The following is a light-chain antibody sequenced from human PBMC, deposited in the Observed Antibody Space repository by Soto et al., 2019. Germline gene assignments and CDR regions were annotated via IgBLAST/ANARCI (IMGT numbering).Light chain of an antibody. CDR2: GAS. CDR3: QHYNYWPPWT. CDR1: QSVSSN. V-gene: IGKV3-15*01. J-gene: IGKJ1*01. Sequence: EIVMTQSPATLSVSPGERATLSCRASQSVSSNLAWYQQKPGQAPRLLIYGASTRATGVPVRFSGSGSGTEVTLPISGPQPGEFSVYYCQHYNYWPPWTFGQGTKVEIK.